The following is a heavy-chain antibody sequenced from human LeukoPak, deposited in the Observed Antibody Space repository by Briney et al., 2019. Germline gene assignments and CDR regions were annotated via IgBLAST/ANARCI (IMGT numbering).Heavy chain of an antibody. CDR1: GFTFTSYW. D-gene: IGHD2-21*02. CDR2: IKQDGSDK. J-gene: IGHJ4*02. CDR3: ASLAVVTGGN. V-gene: IGHV3-7*02. Sequence: GGSLRLSCAASGFTFTSYWMTWVRQAPGKGLEWVASIKQDGSDKYYVASVKGRFTISRDNAKSSLSLQMNNLRAEDTAVYYCASLAVVTGGNWGQGTLVTVSS.